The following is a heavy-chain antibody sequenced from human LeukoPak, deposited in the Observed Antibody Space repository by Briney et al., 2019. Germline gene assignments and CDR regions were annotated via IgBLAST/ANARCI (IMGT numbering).Heavy chain of an antibody. V-gene: IGHV1-46*01. CDR1: GYTFTSYY. D-gene: IGHD6-19*01. J-gene: IGHJ4*02. Sequence: ASVKVSCKASGYTFTSYYMHWVRQAPGQGLEWMGIINPSGGSTSYAQKFQGRVTMTRDMSTSTVYMELNSLRAEDTAVYYCARGCPRFSSGCQGGDYWGQGTLVTVSS. CDR2: INPSGGST. CDR3: ARGCPRFSSGCQGGDY.